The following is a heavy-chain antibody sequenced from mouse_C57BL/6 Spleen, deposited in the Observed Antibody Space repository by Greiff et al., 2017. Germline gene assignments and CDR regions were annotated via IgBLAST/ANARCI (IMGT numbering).Heavy chain of an antibody. CDR2: IHPNSGST. V-gene: IGHV1-64*01. CDR3: ARIYYDYGLDAMDY. D-gene: IGHD2-4*01. Sequence: QVQLQQSGAELVKPGASVKLSCKASGYTFTSYWMHWVKQRPGQGLEWIGMIHPNSGSTNYNEKFKSKATLTVDKSSSTAYMQLSSLTSEDSAVYYCARIYYDYGLDAMDYWGQGTSVTVSS. CDR1: GYTFTSYW. J-gene: IGHJ4*01.